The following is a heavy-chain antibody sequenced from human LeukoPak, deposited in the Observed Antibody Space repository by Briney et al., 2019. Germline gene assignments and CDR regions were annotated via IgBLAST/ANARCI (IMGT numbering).Heavy chain of an antibody. CDR3: AKLGPLGYCSSTSCYSVDY. CDR2: ISGNGGRP. J-gene: IGHJ4*01. CDR1: GVTFSSYA. V-gene: IGHV3-23*01. Sequence: GGSLRLSCAASGVTFSSYAMSWGRHAPGKGLECVSAISGNGGRPFYADSVKGRFTLPRDNSKNTLSLQMNSLRAEDTAVYYCAKLGPLGYCSSTSCYSVDYWGHGTLVTVSS. D-gene: IGHD2-2*01.